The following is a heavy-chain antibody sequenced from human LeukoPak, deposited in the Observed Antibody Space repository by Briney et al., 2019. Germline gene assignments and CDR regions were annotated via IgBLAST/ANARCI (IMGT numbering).Heavy chain of an antibody. CDR2: FDPGDGET. CDR1: VYTLIELF. Sequence: ASVKDSRMSSVYTLIELFLHGVRPAPGKGRAWMGGFDPGDGETLYAQKLRGGATLTEDTYTDTPYMELSRLRDEDTAGYQCATGSGACFFDYWGQGTLVTASS. CDR3: ATGSGACFFDY. J-gene: IGHJ4*02. D-gene: IGHD2-21*02. V-gene: IGHV1-24*01.